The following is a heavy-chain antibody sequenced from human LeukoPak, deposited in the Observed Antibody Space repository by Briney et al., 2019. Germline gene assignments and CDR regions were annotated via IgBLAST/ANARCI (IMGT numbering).Heavy chain of an antibody. CDR2: ISNSGSFR. D-gene: IGHD2-8*02. Sequence: GGSLRLSCAASGFTFSNYSMNWVRQAPGKGLEWVSYISNSGSFRFYADSVKGRFTISRDNAKNSLYLQMNSLGAEDTAVYYCLSSTGTGDYWGQGTLVTVSS. CDR3: LSSTGTGDY. CDR1: GFTFSNYS. V-gene: IGHV3-21*05. J-gene: IGHJ4*02.